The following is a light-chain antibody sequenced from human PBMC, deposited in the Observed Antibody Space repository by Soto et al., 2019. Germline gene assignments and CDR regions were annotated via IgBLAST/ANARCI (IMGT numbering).Light chain of an antibody. CDR3: QQRSNWPRT. CDR1: QSVSSY. Sequence: EFVLTQSPGTLSLSPGERATLSCRASQSVSSYLAWYQQKPGQAPRLLIYDASNRATGIPARFSGSGSGTDFTLTISSLEPEDFAVYYCQQRSNWPRTFGPGTKVDIK. CDR2: DAS. V-gene: IGKV3-11*01. J-gene: IGKJ3*01.